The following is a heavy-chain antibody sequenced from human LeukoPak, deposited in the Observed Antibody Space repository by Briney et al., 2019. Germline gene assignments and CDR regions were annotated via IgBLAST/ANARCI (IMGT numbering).Heavy chain of an antibody. Sequence: SETLSLTCTVSGDSISSSSYYWGWIRQPPGKGLEWIGSTYYSGSIYYNPSLKSRVTISIDTSKNQFSLRLTSVTAADTAVYSCARQRIAATDPKLNWFDPWGQGTLVTVSS. V-gene: IGHV4-39*01. CDR3: ARQRIAATDPKLNWFDP. D-gene: IGHD6-13*01. CDR1: GDSISSSSYY. CDR2: TYYSGSI. J-gene: IGHJ5*02.